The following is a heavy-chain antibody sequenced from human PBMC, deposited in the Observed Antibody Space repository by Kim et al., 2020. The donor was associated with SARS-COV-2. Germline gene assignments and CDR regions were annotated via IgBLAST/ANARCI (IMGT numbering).Heavy chain of an antibody. Sequence: SETLSLTCTVSGYSISSGYYWGWIRQPPGKGLEWIGSIYHSGSTYYNPSLKSRVTISVDTSKNQFSLKLSSVTAADTAVYYCARDQLGAWVYWGQGTLVTVSS. J-gene: IGHJ4*02. CDR3: ARDQLGAWVY. D-gene: IGHD1-26*01. V-gene: IGHV4-38-2*02. CDR1: GYSISSGYY. CDR2: IYHSGST.